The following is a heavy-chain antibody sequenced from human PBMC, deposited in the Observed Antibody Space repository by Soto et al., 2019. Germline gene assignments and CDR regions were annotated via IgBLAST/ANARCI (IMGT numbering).Heavy chain of an antibody. J-gene: IGHJ6*02. CDR2: ISGSGGST. D-gene: IGHD6-13*01. CDR1: GFTFSSYA. CDR3: ATSATAASYYYYGMDV. V-gene: IGHV3-23*01. Sequence: GGSLRLSCAASGFTFSSYAMSWVRQAPGKGLEWVSAISGSGGSTYYADSVKGRFTISRDNSKNTLYLQMNSLRAEDTAVYYCATSATAASYYYYGMDVWGQGTTVTVSS.